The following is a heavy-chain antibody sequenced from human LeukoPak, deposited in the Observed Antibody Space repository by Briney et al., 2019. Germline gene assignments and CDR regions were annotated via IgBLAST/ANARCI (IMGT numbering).Heavy chain of an antibody. V-gene: IGHV3-48*03. CDR3: ARSSSSYFRAFDI. D-gene: IGHD6-6*01. Sequence: GGSLRLSCAASGFTFSSYEMNWVRQAPGKGLEWVSYISSSGSTIYYADSVKGRFTISRDNAKNSLYLQMNSLRAEDTAVYYCARSSSSYFRAFDIWGQGTMVTVSS. CDR2: ISSSGSTI. CDR1: GFTFSSYE. J-gene: IGHJ3*02.